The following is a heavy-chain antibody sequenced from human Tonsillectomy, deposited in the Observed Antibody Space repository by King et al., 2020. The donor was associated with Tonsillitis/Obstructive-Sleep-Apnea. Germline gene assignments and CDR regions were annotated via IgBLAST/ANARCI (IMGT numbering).Heavy chain of an antibody. J-gene: IGHJ3*02. CDR3: AREALDAFDI. CDR2: IDYSGST. V-gene: IGHV4-59*01. Sequence: QLQESGPGLVKPSETLSLTCTVSDGSISSYYCSWLRQPPGKGLEWIGFIDYSGSTNYNPSLKSRVTISVDTSKNQFSLKLSSVTAADTAVYYCAREALDAFDIWGQGTMVTVSS. CDR1: DGSISSYY.